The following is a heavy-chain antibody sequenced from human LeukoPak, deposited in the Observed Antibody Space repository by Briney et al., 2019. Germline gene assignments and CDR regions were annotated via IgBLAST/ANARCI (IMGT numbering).Heavy chain of an antibody. D-gene: IGHD6-6*01. J-gene: IGHJ4*02. CDR1: GYSISSGCY. V-gene: IGHV4-38-2*01. CDR3: ARASEYSSSPPDY. Sequence: PSETLSLTCAVSGYSISSGCYWRWIRQPPGKGLEWIGSIYHSGSTSHNPSLKSRVTRSVDTSKNQFSLKLRSVTAADTDVYDSARASEYSSSPPDYWGQGTLVTVSS. CDR2: IYHSGST.